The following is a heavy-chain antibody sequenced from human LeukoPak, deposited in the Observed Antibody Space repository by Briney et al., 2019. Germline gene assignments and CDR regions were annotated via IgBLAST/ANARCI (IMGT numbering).Heavy chain of an antibody. CDR1: GGSISSSSYY. Sequence: SETLSLTCTVSGGSISSSSYYWGWIRQPPGKGLEWIGSIYYSGSTYDNPSLKSRATISVDTSKNQFSLKLSSVTAADTAVYYCARHVGDILTGYYLYYYYYYMDVWGKGTTVTVSS. J-gene: IGHJ6*03. V-gene: IGHV4-39*01. CDR3: ARHVGDILTGYYLYYYYYYMDV. CDR2: IYYSGST. D-gene: IGHD3-9*01.